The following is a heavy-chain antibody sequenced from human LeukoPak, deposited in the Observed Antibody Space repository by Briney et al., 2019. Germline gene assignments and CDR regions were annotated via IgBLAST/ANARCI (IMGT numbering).Heavy chain of an antibody. D-gene: IGHD2-15*01. CDR2: IIPIFGTA. CDR1: GGTFSSYA. CDR3: ARGGGTIPLGYMDV. V-gene: IGHV1-69*05. J-gene: IGHJ6*03. Sequence: ASVKVSCKASGGTFSSYAISWVRQAPGQGLEWMGGIIPIFGTANYAQKLQGRVTMTTDTSTSTAYMELRSLRSDDTAVYYCARGGGTIPLGYMDVWGKGTTVTVSS.